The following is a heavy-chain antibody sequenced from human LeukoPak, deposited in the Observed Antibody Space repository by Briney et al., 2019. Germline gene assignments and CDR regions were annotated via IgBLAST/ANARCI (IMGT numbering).Heavy chain of an antibody. D-gene: IGHD6-19*01. J-gene: IGHJ4*02. CDR1: GGSFSGYY. CDR3: ARAGYSSGWYSQRILFDY. Sequence: SETLCLTCAVYGGSFSGYYWSWIRQPPGKGLEWIGEINHSGSTNYNPSLKGRVTISVDTSKNQFSLKLSSVTAADTAVYYCARAGYSSGWYSQRILFDYWGQGTLVTVSS. CDR2: INHSGST. V-gene: IGHV4-34*01.